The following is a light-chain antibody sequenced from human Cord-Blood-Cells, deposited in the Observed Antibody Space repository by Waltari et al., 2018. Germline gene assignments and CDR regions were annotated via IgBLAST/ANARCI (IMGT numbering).Light chain of an antibody. CDR1: QSVSSSY. J-gene: IGKJ1*01. Sequence: EIVLTQSPDTLSLSPGDRATLSCRASQSVSSSYLAWYQQKPGQAPRLHIYGASSRATGIPDRFSGSGSGTDFTLTISRLEPEDFAVYYCQQYGSSRTFGQGTKVEIK. V-gene: IGKV3-20*01. CDR3: QQYGSSRT. CDR2: GAS.